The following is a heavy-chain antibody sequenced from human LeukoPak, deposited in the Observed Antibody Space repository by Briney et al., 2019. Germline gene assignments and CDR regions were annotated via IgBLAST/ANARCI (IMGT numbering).Heavy chain of an antibody. J-gene: IGHJ6*03. CDR1: GFTFSTYW. V-gene: IGHV3-7*01. CDR3: ARVSSLDRYYYYMDV. CDR2: IKQDGSEK. Sequence: GSLRLSCAASGFTFSTYWMSWVRQAPGKGLEWVANIKQDGSEKYYVDSVKGRLTISRDNAKNSLYLQMYSLRAEDTAVFYCARVSSLDRYYYYMDVWGKGTTVTVSS.